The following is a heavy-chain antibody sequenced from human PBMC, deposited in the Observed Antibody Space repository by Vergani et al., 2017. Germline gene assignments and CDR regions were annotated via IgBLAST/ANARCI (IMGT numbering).Heavy chain of an antibody. CDR3: VYRKTECGTTGCFYPFYYNCYMDV. Sequence: QITLKESGPTLVKPPQTLTLTCTFPGFSLNTRGVSVAWFRQPPGKALDWLALIYLNDDQHYSPALNNMVTITKYTSKNQVVLTMTNMDYVDTGTYYCVYRKTECGTTGCFYPFYYNCYMDVWGKGTTVTVSS. V-gene: IGHV2-5*04. CDR2: IYLNDDQ. D-gene: IGHD1-7*01. J-gene: IGHJ6*03. CDR1: GFSLNTRGVS.